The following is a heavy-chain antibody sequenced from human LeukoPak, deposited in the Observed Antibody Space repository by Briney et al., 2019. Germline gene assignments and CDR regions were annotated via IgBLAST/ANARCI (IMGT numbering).Heavy chain of an antibody. J-gene: IGHJ5*02. CDR1: GFTFSNAW. V-gene: IGHV3-15*01. CDR2: IKSKTDVGTT. D-gene: IGHD1-26*01. CDR3: TTAQVGA. Sequence: KAGGSLRLSCAASGFTFSNAWMSWVRQAPGKGLEWVGRIKSKTDVGTTDYAAPVKGRFTISRDDSKNTLYLQMNSLKTEDTAVYYCTTAQVGAWGQGTLVTVSS.